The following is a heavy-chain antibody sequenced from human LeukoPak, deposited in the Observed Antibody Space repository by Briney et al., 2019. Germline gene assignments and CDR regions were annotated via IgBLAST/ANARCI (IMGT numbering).Heavy chain of an antibody. CDR2: INPSGGST. Sequence: SVKVSCKASGYTFTSYYMHWVRQAPGQGLEWMGIINPSGGSTSYAQKFQGRVTMTRDTSTSTVYMELSSLRSEDTAVYYCARDGPGVVVPAAHDGMLDYWGQGTLVTVSS. CDR1: GYTFTSYY. D-gene: IGHD2-2*01. J-gene: IGHJ4*02. CDR3: ARDGPGVVVPAAHDGMLDY. V-gene: IGHV1-46*01.